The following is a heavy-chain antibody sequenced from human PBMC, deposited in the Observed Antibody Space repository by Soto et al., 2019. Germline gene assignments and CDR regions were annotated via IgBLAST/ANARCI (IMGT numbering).Heavy chain of an antibody. CDR3: AKGSAPASPYYFDC. CDR2: ITGGGGST. CDR1: GFTFSNFA. J-gene: IGHJ4*02. V-gene: IGHV3-23*01. Sequence: EVQLLESGGGLVQPGGSLRLSCAASGFTFSNFAMSWVRQAPGKGLEWISAITGGGGSTYHADYVKGRFTISRDNSKNTLYLQMNGLGAEDTAVYYCAKGSAPASPYYFDCWGQGTLVTVSS.